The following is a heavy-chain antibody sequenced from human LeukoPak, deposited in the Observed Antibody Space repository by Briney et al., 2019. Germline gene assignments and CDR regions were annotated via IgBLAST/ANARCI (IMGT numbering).Heavy chain of an antibody. Sequence: PGGSLRLSCAASGFTFSSYAMHWVRQAPGKGLGWVAVISYDGSNKYYADSVKGRFTISRDNSKNTLYLQMNSLRAEDTAVYYCAKDAHQWELLFSMDVWGKGTTVTVSS. D-gene: IGHD1-26*01. V-gene: IGHV3-30-3*01. CDR3: AKDAHQWELLFSMDV. CDR2: ISYDGSNK. J-gene: IGHJ6*03. CDR1: GFTFSSYA.